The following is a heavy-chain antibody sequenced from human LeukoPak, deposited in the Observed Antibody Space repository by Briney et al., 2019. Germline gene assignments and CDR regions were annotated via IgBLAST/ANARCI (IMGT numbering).Heavy chain of an antibody. CDR2: INHSGST. V-gene: IGHV4-39*07. J-gene: IGHJ4*02. CDR3: ARARFRYCSSTSCLPPTRFDY. CDR1: GGSISTGSYH. D-gene: IGHD2-2*01. Sequence: SETLSLTCTVSGGSISTGSYHWAWIRQPPGKGLEWIGEINHSGSTNYNPSLKSRVTISVDTSKNQFSLKLSSVTAADTAVYYCARARFRYCSSTSCLPPTRFDYWGQGTLVTVSS.